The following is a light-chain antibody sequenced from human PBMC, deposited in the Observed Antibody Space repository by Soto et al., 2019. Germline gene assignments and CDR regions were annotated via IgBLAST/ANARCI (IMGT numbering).Light chain of an antibody. J-gene: IGKJ1*01. CDR2: GAT. Sequence: EVVMTQSPATLSVSPGERATPSCRASQTINSNLAWYQQKPGQAPRLLIHGATTRATGIPARFSGSGSGTEFALSISSLQSEDSAVYYCQQYYSWWTFGQGTKVDIK. V-gene: IGKV3-15*01. CDR3: QQYYSWWT. CDR1: QTINSN.